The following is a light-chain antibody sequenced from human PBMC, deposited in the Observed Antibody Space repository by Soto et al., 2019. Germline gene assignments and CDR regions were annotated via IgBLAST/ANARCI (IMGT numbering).Light chain of an antibody. CDR3: QQYGSSVT. CDR1: QSVSSSY. Sequence: EVVLSQSPGTLSLYPGERATLSCRASQSVSSSYLAWYQQKPGQAPRLLIYGASSRATGIPDRFSGSGSGTDFTLTISRLEPEDFAVYSCQQYGSSVTFGQGTKV. CDR2: GAS. J-gene: IGKJ1*01. V-gene: IGKV3-20*01.